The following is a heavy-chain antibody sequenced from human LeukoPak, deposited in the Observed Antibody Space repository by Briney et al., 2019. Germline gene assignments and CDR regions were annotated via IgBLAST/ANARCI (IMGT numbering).Heavy chain of an antibody. CDR2: ILYDGSNT. J-gene: IGHJ4*02. CDR3: AKRTTTTEFDY. Sequence: GRSLRLSCAASGFSFSSYGMHWVCQAPGKGLEWVALILYDGSNTFYADSVKGRFTISRDNSDNILYLQMNSLTAADTAVYYCAKRTTTTEFDYWGQGTLVIVSS. V-gene: IGHV3-30*18. D-gene: IGHD4-17*01. CDR1: GFSFSSYG.